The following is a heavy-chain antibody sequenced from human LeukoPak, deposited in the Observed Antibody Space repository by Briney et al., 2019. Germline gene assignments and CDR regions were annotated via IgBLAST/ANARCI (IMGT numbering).Heavy chain of an antibody. Sequence: PGGSLRLSCAASGFTFSSYGMQWVRQAPGKGLEWVAFIRYDRSNKYYADSVKGRFTISRENSKNTLYLQMNSLRAEDTAVYYCAKGGYCSSTSCYTGAFDIWGQGTMVTVSS. CDR2: IRYDRSNK. V-gene: IGHV3-30*02. CDR1: GFTFSSYG. J-gene: IGHJ3*02. D-gene: IGHD2-2*02. CDR3: AKGGYCSSTSCYTGAFDI.